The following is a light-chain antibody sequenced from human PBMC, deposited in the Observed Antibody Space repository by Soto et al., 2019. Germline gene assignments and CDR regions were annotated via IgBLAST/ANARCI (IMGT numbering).Light chain of an antibody. V-gene: IGLV2-14*01. CDR1: SSDVGGYNY. CDR3: SSYTSSSTQV. Sequence: QSVLTQPASVSGSPGQSITISCTGTSSDVGGYNYVSWYQQHPGKAPKPMIYDVSNRPSGVSNRFSGSKSGNTASLTISGLQAEDEADYYFSSYTSSSTQVSGGGTKRTVL. CDR2: DVS. J-gene: IGLJ3*02.